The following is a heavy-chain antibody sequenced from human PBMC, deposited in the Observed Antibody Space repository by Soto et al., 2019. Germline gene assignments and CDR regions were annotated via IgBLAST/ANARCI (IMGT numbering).Heavy chain of an antibody. J-gene: IGHJ4*02. CDR1: GGSFSGYY. Sequence: PSETLSLTCAVYGGSFSGYYWSWIRQPPGKGLEWLGEINHVGSTNYDPSLKSRVTISVDKSKNQFSLKLTSVTVADTAVYYCARGLAGRSSSWYDFWGQGTLVTVSS. CDR2: INHVGST. CDR3: ARGLAGRSSSWYDF. V-gene: IGHV4-34*01. D-gene: IGHD6-13*01.